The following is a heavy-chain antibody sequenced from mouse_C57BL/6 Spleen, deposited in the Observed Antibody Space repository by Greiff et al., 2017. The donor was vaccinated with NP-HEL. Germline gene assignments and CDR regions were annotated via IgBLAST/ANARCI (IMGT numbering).Heavy chain of an antibody. D-gene: IGHD2-1*01. CDR3: AILYGNSFAY. Sequence: QVQLQQPGAELVMPGASVKLSCKASSYTFTSYWMHWVKQRPGQGLEWIGEIDPSDSYTNYNQKFKGKSTLTVDKSSSTAYMQLSSLTSEDSAVYYCAILYGNSFAYWGQGTLVTVSA. V-gene: IGHV1-69*01. CDR1: SYTFTSYW. J-gene: IGHJ3*01. CDR2: IDPSDSYT.